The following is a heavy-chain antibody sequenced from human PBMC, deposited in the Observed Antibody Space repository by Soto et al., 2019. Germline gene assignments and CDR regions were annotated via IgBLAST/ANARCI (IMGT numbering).Heavy chain of an antibody. D-gene: IGHD3-3*01. CDR1: GGSISSSRYY. CDR3: ARPTIFGVVTDAFDI. CDR2: VYYNGST. J-gene: IGHJ3*02. Sequence: PSETLSLTCTVSGGSISSSRYYWGWIRQPPGKGLEWIGSVYYNGSTHYNPSLKSRVTISVDTSKNQFSLKVRSVTAADTAVYYCARPTIFGVVTDAFDIWGQGTTVTVSS. V-gene: IGHV4-39*01.